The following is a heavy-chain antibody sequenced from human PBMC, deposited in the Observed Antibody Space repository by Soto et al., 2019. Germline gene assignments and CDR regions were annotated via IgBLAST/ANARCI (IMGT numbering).Heavy chain of an antibody. CDR2: IYYSGST. CDR3: ARVAYNFWSGWGGAGYYYYMDV. V-gene: IGHV4-59*01. CDR1: GGSISSNY. J-gene: IGHJ6*03. D-gene: IGHD3-3*01. Sequence: QVQLQESGPGLVKPSETLSLTCTASGGSISSNYWSWIRQPPGKGLEWIGYIYYSGSTNYNPSLKCRVTISVGTSKNLFSLKLSSVTAADTAVYFCARVAYNFWSGWGGAGYYYYMDVWGKGTTVTVSS.